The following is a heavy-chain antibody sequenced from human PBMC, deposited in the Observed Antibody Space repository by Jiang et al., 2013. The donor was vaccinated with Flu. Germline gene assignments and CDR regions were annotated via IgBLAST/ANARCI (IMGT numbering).Heavy chain of an antibody. J-gene: IGHJ4*02. CDR2: IKSETDGGTT. D-gene: IGHD3-3*01. V-gene: IGHV3-15*07. CDR3: VKGLNFWSGYLH. CDR1: GFTFSNAW. Sequence: VQLLESGGGLVKPGGSLRLSCAASGFTFSNAWMNWVRQAPGKGLEWVGRIKSETDGGTTDYAAPVKGRFTISRDDSKNTLYLQMNSLRAEDTAVYYCVKGLNFWSGYLHWGQGTLVTVSS.